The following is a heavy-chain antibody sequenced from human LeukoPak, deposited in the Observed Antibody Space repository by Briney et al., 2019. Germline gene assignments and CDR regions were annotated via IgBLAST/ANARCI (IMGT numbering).Heavy chain of an antibody. J-gene: IGHJ4*02. CDR3: ARSSAGGGYSSDFDY. CDR1: GGTFSSYA. Sequence: SVKVSCKASGGTFSSYAISWVRQAPGQGLEWMGGIIPIFGTANYAQKFQGRVTITADESASTAYMELSSLRSEDTAVYYCARSSAGGGYSSDFDYWGQGTLVTVSS. D-gene: IGHD5-18*01. CDR2: IIPIFGTA. V-gene: IGHV1-69*01.